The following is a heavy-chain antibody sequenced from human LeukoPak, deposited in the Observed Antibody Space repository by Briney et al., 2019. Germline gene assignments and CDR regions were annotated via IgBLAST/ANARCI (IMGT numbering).Heavy chain of an antibody. J-gene: IGHJ6*04. CDR2: FDPEDGET. V-gene: IGHV1-24*01. CDR1: GYTLTELS. CDR3: ATADASVVRGVISGMDV. D-gene: IGHD3-10*01. Sequence: ASVKVSCKVSGYTLTELSMHWVRQAPGKGPEWMGDFDPEDGETLYAQKFQGRVTMTEDTSTDTAYMELSSLRSEDTAVYYCATADASVVRGVISGMDVWGKGTTVTVSS.